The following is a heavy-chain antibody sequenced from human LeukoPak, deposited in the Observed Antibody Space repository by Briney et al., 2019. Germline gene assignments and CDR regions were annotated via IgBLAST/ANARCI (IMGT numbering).Heavy chain of an antibody. D-gene: IGHD6-19*01. V-gene: IGHV4-39*01. CDR1: GGSISSSSYY. J-gene: IGHJ4*02. Sequence: SETLSLTCTVSGGSISSSSYYWCWIRQPPGKGLEWIGSIYYSGSTYYNPSLKSRVTISVDTSKNQFSLKLSSVTAADTAVYYCARRRGSGCDYWGQGTLVTVSS. CDR2: IYYSGST. CDR3: ARRRGSGCDY.